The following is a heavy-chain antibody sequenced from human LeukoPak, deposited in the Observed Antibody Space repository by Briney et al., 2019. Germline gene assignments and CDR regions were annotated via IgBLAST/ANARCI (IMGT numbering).Heavy chain of an antibody. CDR3: ARWARYCSSGSCYSWFDP. Sequence: GGSLRLSCAASGFTFRSYWMSWVRQAPGKGPEWVANMKLDGSEEYYVDSVKGRFTISSDNAKNSLYLQMNSLRVDDTAVYYCARWARYCSSGSCYSWFDPWGQGTLVTVSS. CDR2: MKLDGSEE. J-gene: IGHJ5*02. CDR1: GFTFRSYW. V-gene: IGHV3-7*01. D-gene: IGHD2-15*01.